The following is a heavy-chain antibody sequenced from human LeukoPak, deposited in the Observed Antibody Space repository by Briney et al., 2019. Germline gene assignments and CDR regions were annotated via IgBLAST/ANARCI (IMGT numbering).Heavy chain of an antibody. Sequence: GASVKVSCKASGYTFTSYDINWVRQAPGQGLEWMGWISANNGDTNSAQKFQDRVTMTTDTSTSTAYMELRSLRSDDTAVYYCARDFFHGHCAGLSCFLLDYWGQGSLVTVSS. CDR3: ARDFFHGHCAGLSCFLLDY. D-gene: IGHD2-15*01. CDR1: GYTFTSYD. CDR2: ISANNGDT. V-gene: IGHV1-18*01. J-gene: IGHJ4*02.